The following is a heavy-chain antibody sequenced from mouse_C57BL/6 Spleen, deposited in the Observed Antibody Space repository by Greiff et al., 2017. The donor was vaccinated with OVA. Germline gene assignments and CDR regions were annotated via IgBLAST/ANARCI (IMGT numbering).Heavy chain of an antibody. Sequence: VQLQQSGAELVKPGASVKLSCKASGYTFTSYWMHWVKQRPGQGLEWIGMIHPNSGSTNYNEKFKSKATLTVDKSSSTAYMQLSSLTSEDSAVYYCATNWEEDYFDYWGQGTTLTVSS. CDR1: GYTFTSYW. CDR3: ATNWEEDYFDY. D-gene: IGHD4-1*01. CDR2: IHPNSGST. V-gene: IGHV1-64*01. J-gene: IGHJ2*01.